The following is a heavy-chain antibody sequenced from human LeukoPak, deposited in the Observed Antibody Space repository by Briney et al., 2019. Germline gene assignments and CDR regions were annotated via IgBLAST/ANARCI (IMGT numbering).Heavy chain of an antibody. Sequence: PSETLSLTCTVSGGSISSSSYYWGWIRQPPGKGLEWIGSFYYSGSTYYNPSLKSRVTISVDTSKNQFSLKLSSVTAADTAVYYCATQGPTINYDILTGYGDNWFDPWGQGTLVTVSS. D-gene: IGHD3-9*01. V-gene: IGHV4-39*01. CDR1: GGSISSSSYY. CDR2: FYYSGST. CDR3: ATQGPTINYDILTGYGDNWFDP. J-gene: IGHJ5*02.